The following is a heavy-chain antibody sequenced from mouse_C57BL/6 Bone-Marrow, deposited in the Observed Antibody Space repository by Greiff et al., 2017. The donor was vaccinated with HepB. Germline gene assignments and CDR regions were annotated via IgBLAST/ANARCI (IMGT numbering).Heavy chain of an antibody. Sequence: VQLQQSGAELVRPGASVTLSCKASGYTFTDYEMHWVKQTPVHGLEWIGAIDPETGGTAYNQKFKGKAILTADKSSSTAYMELRSLTSEDSAVYYCTRRVELLRGDYWGQGTTLTDSS. V-gene: IGHV1-15*01. CDR1: GYTFTDYE. D-gene: IGHD1-1*01. J-gene: IGHJ2*01. CDR2: IDPETGGT. CDR3: TRRVELLRGDY.